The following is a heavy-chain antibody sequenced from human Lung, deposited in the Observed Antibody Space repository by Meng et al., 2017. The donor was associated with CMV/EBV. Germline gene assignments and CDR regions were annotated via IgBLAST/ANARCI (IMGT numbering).Heavy chain of an antibody. CDR2: SSAYNGNT. D-gene: IGHD6-13*01. CDR1: GYTFSSYN. V-gene: IGHV1-18*01. J-gene: IGHJ2*01. Sequence: ASVXVSCKASGYTFSSYNINWVRQAPGQGLEWMGWSSAYNGNTNHAQKLQGRVTMTTDTSTSTAYMELRSLRSDDTAVYYCAGDSRLWSFDLWGRGTPVTVSS. CDR3: AGDSRLWSFDL.